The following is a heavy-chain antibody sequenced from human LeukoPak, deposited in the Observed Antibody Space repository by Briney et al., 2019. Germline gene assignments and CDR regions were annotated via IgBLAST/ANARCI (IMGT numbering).Heavy chain of an antibody. V-gene: IGHV3-33*03. Sequence: GRSLRLSCAASGFTFSSYGMHWVRQAPGKGLEWVAVIWYDGSNKYYADSVKDRFTISRDNAKNSLYLQMNSLRAEDTALYYCAKDMGYGDYYFDYWGQGTLVTVSS. CDR1: GFTFSSYG. J-gene: IGHJ4*02. CDR3: AKDMGYGDYYFDY. D-gene: IGHD4-17*01. CDR2: IWYDGSNK.